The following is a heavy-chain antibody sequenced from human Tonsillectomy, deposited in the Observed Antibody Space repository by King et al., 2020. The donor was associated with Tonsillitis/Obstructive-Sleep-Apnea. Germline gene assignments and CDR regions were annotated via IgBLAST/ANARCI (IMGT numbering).Heavy chain of an antibody. CDR2: ISWNSGSI. V-gene: IGHV3-9*01. CDR1: GFTFDDYV. CDR3: AKGVDITMVRGVIA. J-gene: IGHJ5*02. Sequence: QLVQSGGGFVQPGRSLRLSCAASGFTFDDYVMHWVRQAPGKGLEWVSGISWNSGSIGYADSVKGRFTISRDNAKNSLCLQMNSLRAEDTALYYCAKGVDITMVRGVIAWGQGTLVTVSA. D-gene: IGHD3-10*01.